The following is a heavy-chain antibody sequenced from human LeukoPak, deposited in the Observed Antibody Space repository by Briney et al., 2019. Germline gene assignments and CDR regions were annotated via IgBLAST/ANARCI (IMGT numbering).Heavy chain of an antibody. Sequence: PGGSLRLSCAASGFTVSSNYMSWVRQAPGKRLEWVSVIYSGGSTYYADSVKGRFTISRDNSKNTLYLQMNSLRAEDTAVYYCARMIYSYGPNGAFDIWGQGTMVTVSS. D-gene: IGHD5-18*01. CDR3: ARMIYSYGPNGAFDI. J-gene: IGHJ3*02. CDR2: IYSGGST. CDR1: GFTVSSNY. V-gene: IGHV3-53*01.